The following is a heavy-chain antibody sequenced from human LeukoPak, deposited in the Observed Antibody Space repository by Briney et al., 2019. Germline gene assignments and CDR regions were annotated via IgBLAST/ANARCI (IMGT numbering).Heavy chain of an antibody. V-gene: IGHV3-23*01. CDR2: ISGSGGST. J-gene: IGHJ4*02. CDR1: GFTFSSYA. D-gene: IGHD3-10*01. Sequence: GGSLRLSCAASGFTFSSYAMCWVRQAPGKGLEWVSAISGSGGSTYYADSVKGRFTISRDNSKNTLYLQMNSLRAEDTAVYYCAKDSEFGELFFDYWGQGTLVTVSS. CDR3: AKDSEFGELFFDY.